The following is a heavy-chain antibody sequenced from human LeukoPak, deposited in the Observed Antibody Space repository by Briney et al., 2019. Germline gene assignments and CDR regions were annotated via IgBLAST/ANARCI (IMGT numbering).Heavy chain of an antibody. CDR3: ARLSGITMIVGDAFDI. D-gene: IGHD3-22*01. CDR2: IYYSGST. Sequence: PSETLSLTCTVSGGSISSYYWSWIRQPPGKGLEWIGYIYYSGSTNYNPSLKSRVTISVDTSKNQFSLKLSSVTAADTAVYYCARLSGITMIVGDAFDIWGQGTMVTVSS. CDR1: GGSISSYY. V-gene: IGHV4-59*12. J-gene: IGHJ3*02.